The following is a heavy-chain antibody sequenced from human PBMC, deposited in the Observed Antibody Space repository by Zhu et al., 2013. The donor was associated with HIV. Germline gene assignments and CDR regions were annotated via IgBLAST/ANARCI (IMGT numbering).Heavy chain of an antibody. CDR3: ARRGIVVVASPSPNDAFDI. Sequence: QVQLQQWGAGLLKPSETLSLTCTVFNGSFSGYSWTWIRQPPGKGLEWIGEVHHSGSTNYNSSLRSRVTISVDSSKNQFSLELTSVTAADTAVYYCARRGIVVVASPSPNDAFDIWGQGTMVTVSS. V-gene: IGHV4-34*01. CDR1: NGSFSGYS. J-gene: IGHJ3*02. CDR2: VHHSGST. D-gene: IGHD2-15*01.